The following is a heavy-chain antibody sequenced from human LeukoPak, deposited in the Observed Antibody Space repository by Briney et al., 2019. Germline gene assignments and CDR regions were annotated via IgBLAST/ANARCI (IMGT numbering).Heavy chain of an antibody. Sequence: PSETLSLTCTVSGGSISSGGYYWGWVRQPPGKGREWIVYIYHRGCTYYNPSLKSRVTISVDTSKNQFSLKLSSVTAADTAVYYCARDGPLLRYFDWLPYHDAFDIWGQGTMVTVSS. J-gene: IGHJ3*02. CDR1: GGSISSGGYY. D-gene: IGHD3-9*01. V-gene: IGHV4-30-2*01. CDR2: IYHRGCT. CDR3: ARDGPLLRYFDWLPYHDAFDI.